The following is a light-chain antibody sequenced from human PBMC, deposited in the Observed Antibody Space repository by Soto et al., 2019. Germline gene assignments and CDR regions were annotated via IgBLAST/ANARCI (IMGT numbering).Light chain of an antibody. Sequence: EIVLTQSPATLSLSPGERATLSCRASQSVRSYLAWYQQRPGQAPRLLIYDTSNRATGIPARFSGSGSGTDFTPPTGSLEPEDFSVYYCQQRSTWPRLTFGGGTKVEIK. CDR3: QQRSTWPRLT. V-gene: IGKV3-11*01. J-gene: IGKJ4*01. CDR2: DTS. CDR1: QSVRSY.